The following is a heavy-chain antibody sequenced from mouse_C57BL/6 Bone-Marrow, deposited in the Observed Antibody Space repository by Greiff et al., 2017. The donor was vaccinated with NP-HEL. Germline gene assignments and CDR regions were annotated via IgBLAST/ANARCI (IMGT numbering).Heavy chain of an antibody. V-gene: IGHV2-6-1*01. J-gene: IGHJ4*01. CDR1: GFSLTSYG. D-gene: IGHD1-1*01. CDR2: IWSDGST. Sequence: VMLVEPGPGLVAPSQSLSITCTVSGFSLTSYGVHWVRQPPGKGLEWLVVIWSDGSTTYNSALKSRLSISKDNSKSQVFLKMNSLQTDDTAMYYCARHAGYYYGSSNYAMDYWGQGTSVTVSS. CDR3: ARHAGYYYGSSNYAMDY.